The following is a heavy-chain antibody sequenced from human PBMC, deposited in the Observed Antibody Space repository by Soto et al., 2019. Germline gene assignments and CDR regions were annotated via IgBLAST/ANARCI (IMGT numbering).Heavy chain of an antibody. CDR2: SLKNGGT. V-gene: IGHV3-23*01. CDR1: GFSFSPYG. J-gene: IGHJ4*01. Sequence: EVQLLESGGGLVQPGGSLRLSCAASGFSFSPYGMNWVRQAPGKGLEWVSSLKNGGTYYADSVKGRFTISRENSKNPLPPQMNSLTVEDTSTYFCTTLMAVAGPGWGRAFDHCGNGTLVAVSS. CDR3: TTLMAVAGPGWGRAFDH. D-gene: IGHD6-19*01.